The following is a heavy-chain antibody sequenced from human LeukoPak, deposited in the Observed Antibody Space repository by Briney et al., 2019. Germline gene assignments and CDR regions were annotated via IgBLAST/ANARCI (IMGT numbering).Heavy chain of an antibody. CDR1: GGSISSGGYY. J-gene: IGHJ4*02. V-gene: IGHV4-31*03. D-gene: IGHD4-17*01. Sequence: SQTLSLTCTVSGGSISSGGYYWTWIRQHPGKGLEWIGYIYYSGNTYYNPSLKSRVTISVDTSKNQFSLKLSSVTAADTAVYSCAREGTYGDSEVFDYWGQGTLVTVSP. CDR3: AREGTYGDSEVFDY. CDR2: IYYSGNT.